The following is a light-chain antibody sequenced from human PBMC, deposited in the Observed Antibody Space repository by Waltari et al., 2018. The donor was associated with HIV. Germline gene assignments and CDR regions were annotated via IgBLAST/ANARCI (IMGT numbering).Light chain of an antibody. CDR3: QSYDSSLSVVV. CDR2: GNS. CDR1: SSHIGAGYD. Sequence: QSVLPQPPSVSGAPGQRVTISCTGSSSHIGAGYDVHWYQQLPGTAPKLLIYGNSNRPSGVPDRFSGSKSGTSASLAITGLQAEDEADYYCQSYDSSLSVVVFGGGTKLTVL. J-gene: IGLJ2*01. V-gene: IGLV1-40*01.